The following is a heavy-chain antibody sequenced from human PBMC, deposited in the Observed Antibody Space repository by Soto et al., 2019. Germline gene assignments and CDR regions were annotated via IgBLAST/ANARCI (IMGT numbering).Heavy chain of an antibody. CDR3: AKSRWTLSYGLDV. CDR2: ISGSGGST. J-gene: IGHJ6*02. Sequence: PGGSLRLSCAASGFTFSSFAMSWVRQAPGKGLEWVSAISGSGGSTYYADSAKGRFTISRDNSKNTPFLQMNSLRAEDTAVYYCAKSRWTLSYGLDVWGQGTTVTVSS. V-gene: IGHV3-23*01. CDR1: GFTFSSFA. D-gene: IGHD3-3*01.